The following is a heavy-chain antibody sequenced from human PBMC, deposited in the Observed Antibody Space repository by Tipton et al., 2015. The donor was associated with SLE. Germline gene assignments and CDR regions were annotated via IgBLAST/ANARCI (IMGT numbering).Heavy chain of an antibody. CDR1: GDSISSGDYY. D-gene: IGHD6-6*01. CDR2: IYNSGST. CDR3: ARKGYSSSVYWYFDL. V-gene: IGHV4-30-4*01. Sequence: TLSLTCTVSGDSISSGDYYWSWIRQPPGKGLEWIAYIYNSGSTYYNPSLKSRVSISVDTSKKQFSLKLSSVTAADTAVYYCARKGYSSSVYWYFDLWGRGTLVTVSS. J-gene: IGHJ2*01.